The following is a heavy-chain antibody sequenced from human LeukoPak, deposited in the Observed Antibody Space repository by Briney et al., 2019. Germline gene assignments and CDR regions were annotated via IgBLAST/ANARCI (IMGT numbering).Heavy chain of an antibody. Sequence: GGSLRLSCAASGFTFSSYEMNWVRQAPGKGLEWVSYISSSGSTIYYADSVKGRFTISRDNAKNSLYLQMNSLRAEDTAVYYCARSVVVVSATSGLDYWGQGTLVTVSS. V-gene: IGHV3-48*03. J-gene: IGHJ4*02. CDR2: ISSSGSTI. CDR1: GFTFSSYE. D-gene: IGHD2-15*01. CDR3: ARSVVVVSATSGLDY.